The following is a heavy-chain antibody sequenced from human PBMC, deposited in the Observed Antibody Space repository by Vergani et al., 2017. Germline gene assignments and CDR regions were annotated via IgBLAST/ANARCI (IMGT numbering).Heavy chain of an antibody. Sequence: QLQLQESGSGLVKPSQTLSLTCAVSGDSITNGGFSWNWIRQPPGKGPEWIGYIYYSGSTYYNPSLESRLTISLDSSRTQFSLKLISVTAGDTAVYYCARVAGGSGGYYLAWGQGTPVSVSS. D-gene: IGHD3-22*01. CDR3: ARVAGGSGGYYLA. CDR2: IYYSGST. CDR1: GDSITNGGFS. V-gene: IGHV4-30-2*05. J-gene: IGHJ5*02.